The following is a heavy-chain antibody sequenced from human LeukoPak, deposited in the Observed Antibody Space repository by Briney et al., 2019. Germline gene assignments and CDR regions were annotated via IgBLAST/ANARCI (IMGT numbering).Heavy chain of an antibody. Sequence: GGSLRLSCAASGFTFSSYAMHWVRQAPGKGLEWVAVISYDGSNKYYADSVKGRFTISRDNSKKTLYLQMDSLRAEDTAVYYCARNFYGSDGYYYESVCFDYWGQGTLVTVSS. J-gene: IGHJ4*02. D-gene: IGHD3-22*01. CDR2: ISYDGSNK. CDR3: ARNFYGSDGYYYESVCFDY. CDR1: GFTFSSYA. V-gene: IGHV3-30-3*01.